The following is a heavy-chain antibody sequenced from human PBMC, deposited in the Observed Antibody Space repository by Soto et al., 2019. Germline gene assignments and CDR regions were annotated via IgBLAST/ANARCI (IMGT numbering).Heavy chain of an antibody. J-gene: IGHJ4*02. Sequence: GGSLRLSCAASGFAFSSYAMSWVRQAPGKGLEWVSAISGSGGSTYYADSVKGRFTISRDNSKNTLYLQMNSLRAEDTAVYYCAKAPNCGGDCYPYYFDYWGQGTLVTVSS. D-gene: IGHD2-21*02. CDR1: GFAFSSYA. CDR2: ISGSGGST. V-gene: IGHV3-23*01. CDR3: AKAPNCGGDCYPYYFDY.